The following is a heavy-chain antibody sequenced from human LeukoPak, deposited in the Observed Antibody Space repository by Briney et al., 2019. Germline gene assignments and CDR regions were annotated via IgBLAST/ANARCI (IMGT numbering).Heavy chain of an antibody. Sequence: ASVKVSCKASGYTFTSYDINWVRQATGQGLEWMGWMNPNSGNTGYAQKFQGRVTMTRDTSISTAYMELSRLRSDDTAVYYCARVRIAGAPDAFDIWGQGTMVTVSS. V-gene: IGHV1-8*01. CDR2: MNPNSGNT. D-gene: IGHD6-13*01. CDR1: GYTFTSYD. J-gene: IGHJ3*02. CDR3: ARVRIAGAPDAFDI.